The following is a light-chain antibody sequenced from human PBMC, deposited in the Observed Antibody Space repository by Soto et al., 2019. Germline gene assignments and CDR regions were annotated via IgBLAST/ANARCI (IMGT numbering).Light chain of an antibody. CDR2: GIS. Sequence: EIVLTQSPGTLSLSPGERATLSCRASHPISSSYLAWYQQKPGQAPRLLMYGISRRATGIPDRFSGSGSGTDFTLPITRLEPADFAAYYCQQYVTSSPRTFGQGTKVEIK. CDR3: QQYVTSSPRT. J-gene: IGKJ1*01. CDR1: HPISSSY. V-gene: IGKV3-20*01.